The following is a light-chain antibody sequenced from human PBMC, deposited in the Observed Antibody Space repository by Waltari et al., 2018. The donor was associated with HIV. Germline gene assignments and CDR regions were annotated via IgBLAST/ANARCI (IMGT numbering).Light chain of an antibody. CDR3: QAWDTKIFV. CDR1: HFGHKF. CDR2: QDS. V-gene: IGLV3-1*01. J-gene: IGLJ1*01. Sequence: DLSQPASVSVSPGQTATVNFSGNHFGHKFGCWYRQSPGQSPELIIYQDSRRPSGISDRFSASTSGTKATLTIRGTQSLDEGDYYCQAWDTKIFVFGSGTRVTVL.